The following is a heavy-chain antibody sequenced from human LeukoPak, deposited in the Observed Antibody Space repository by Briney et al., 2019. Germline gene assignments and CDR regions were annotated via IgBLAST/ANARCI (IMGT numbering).Heavy chain of an antibody. CDR2: ISSSGSTI. D-gene: IGHD5-12*01. Sequence: GGSLRLSCAASGFTFSDYYMSWIRQAPGKGLEWVSYISSSGSTIYYADSVKGRFTISRDNAKNSLYLQMNSLRAEDTAVYYCARFWGYDDETPNWFDPWGQGTLVTVSS. V-gene: IGHV3-11*04. CDR1: GFTFSDYY. CDR3: ARFWGYDDETPNWFDP. J-gene: IGHJ5*02.